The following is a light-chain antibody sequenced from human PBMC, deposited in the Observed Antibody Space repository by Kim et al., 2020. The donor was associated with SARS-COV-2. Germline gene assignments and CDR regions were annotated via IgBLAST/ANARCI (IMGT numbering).Light chain of an antibody. CDR3: QAWDNSTLV. Sequence: SVSPGQTASITCSGDKLGDKFACWYQQKAGQSPVLVIYQDTKRPSGIPERFSGSNSGNTATLTISGTQAMDEADYYCQAWDNSTLVFGGGTQLTVL. CDR1: KLGDKF. V-gene: IGLV3-1*01. CDR2: QDT. J-gene: IGLJ2*01.